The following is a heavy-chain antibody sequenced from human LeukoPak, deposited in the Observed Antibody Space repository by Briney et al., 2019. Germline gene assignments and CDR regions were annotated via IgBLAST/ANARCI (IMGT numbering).Heavy chain of an antibody. CDR3: ARQPTATHYYYYMDV. J-gene: IGHJ6*03. D-gene: IGHD4-17*01. Sequence: PSETLSLTCSVSGGSISSSSYYWGWIRQPPGKGLEWIGTIYYSGSTYYNPSLESRVTISVDTSKNQFSLKLRSVTAADTAVYYCARQPTATHYYYYMDVWGKGTTVTVSS. V-gene: IGHV4-39*01. CDR1: GGSISSSSYY. CDR2: IYYSGST.